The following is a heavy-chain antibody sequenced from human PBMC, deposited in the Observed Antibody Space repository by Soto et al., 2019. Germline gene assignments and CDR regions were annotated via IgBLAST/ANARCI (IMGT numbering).Heavy chain of an antibody. CDR2: IIPILGIA. CDR3: ARDNIAAAGPFDY. CDR1: GAPSATIL. V-gene: IGHV1-69*04. J-gene: IGHJ4*02. Sequence: QRVKLGAGGRSLGPRWRSPCRPFGAPSATILTTGVGKPPGQGLGGMGRIIPILGIANYAQKFQGRVTITADKSTSTAYMELSSLRSEDTAVYYCARDNIAAAGPFDYWGQGTLVTVSS. D-gene: IGHD6-13*01.